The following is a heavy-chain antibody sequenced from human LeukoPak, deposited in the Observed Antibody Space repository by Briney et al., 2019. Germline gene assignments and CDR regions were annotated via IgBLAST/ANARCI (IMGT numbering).Heavy chain of an antibody. CDR2: IKEDGSEK. CDR1: GFTFSSYW. V-gene: IGHV3-7*01. CDR3: ARQMTGFDY. J-gene: IGHJ4*02. Sequence: GGSLRLSCAVSGFTFSSYWMSWVRQAPGKGLEWVANIKEDGSEKYYVDSVKGRITISRDNAKNSLYLQMNSLRAEDTAVYYCARQMTGFDYWGQGTLVTVSS.